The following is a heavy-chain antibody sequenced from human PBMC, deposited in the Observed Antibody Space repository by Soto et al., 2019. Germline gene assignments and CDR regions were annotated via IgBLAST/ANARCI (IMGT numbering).Heavy chain of an antibody. J-gene: IGHJ4*02. CDR2: IWYDGSNK. Sequence: SLRLSCAASGFTFSPYWMHWVRQAPGKGLEWVAVIWYDGSNKYYADSVKGRFTISRDNAKNSLYLQMNSLRAEDTAVYYCARGYSYCDYWGQGTLVTVSS. CDR1: GFTFSPYW. D-gene: IGHD5-18*01. V-gene: IGHV3-33*08. CDR3: ARGYSYCDY.